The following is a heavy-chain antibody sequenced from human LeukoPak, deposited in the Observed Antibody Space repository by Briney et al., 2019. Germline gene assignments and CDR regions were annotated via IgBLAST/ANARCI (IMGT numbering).Heavy chain of an antibody. CDR2: ISSSGSTI. J-gene: IGHJ6*02. D-gene: IGHD2-21*02. Sequence: GGSLRLSCAASGFTFSSYEMNWVRQAPGKGLEWVSYISSSGSTIYYTDSVKGGFTISRDNAKNSLYLQMNSLRAEDTAVYYCASSNSGTYCGGDCYLPYCGMDVWGQGTTVTVSS. CDR3: ASSNSGTYCGGDCYLPYCGMDV. CDR1: GFTFSSYE. V-gene: IGHV3-48*03.